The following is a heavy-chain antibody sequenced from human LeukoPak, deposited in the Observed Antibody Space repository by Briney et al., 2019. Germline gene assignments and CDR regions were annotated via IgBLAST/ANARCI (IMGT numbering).Heavy chain of an antibody. CDR1: GYTFTSYG. V-gene: IGHV1-18*01. D-gene: IGHD2-2*01. CDR2: ISAYNGNT. CDR3: ARSCSDTSCYDDYYFDY. Sequence: ASVKVSCKASGYTFTSYGISWVRQAPGPGLEWMGWISAYNGNTNYAQKLQGRVTMTTDTSTSTAYMELRSLRSDDTAVYYCARSCSDTSCYDDYYFDYWGQGTLVTVSS. J-gene: IGHJ4*02.